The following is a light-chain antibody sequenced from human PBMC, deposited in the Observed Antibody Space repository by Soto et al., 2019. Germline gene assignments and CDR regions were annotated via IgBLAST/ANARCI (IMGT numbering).Light chain of an antibody. Sequence: QSVLTQPPSASGTPGQRVTISCSGSSSNIGSNYVYWYQQLPGTAPKLLIYSNNQRPSGVPDRFSGSKSGTSAALAISGLRADDEADYYCAAWDGSRSGYVFGTGTKLTGL. CDR1: SSNIGSNY. CDR3: AAWDGSRSGYV. CDR2: SNN. J-gene: IGLJ1*01. V-gene: IGLV1-47*02.